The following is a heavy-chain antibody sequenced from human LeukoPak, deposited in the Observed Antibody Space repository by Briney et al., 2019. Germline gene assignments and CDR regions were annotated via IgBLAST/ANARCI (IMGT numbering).Heavy chain of an antibody. V-gene: IGHV1-18*01. CDR3: ARGIRSPLFDY. Sequence: ASVKVSCKASGYTFTHYGITWVRQAPGQGLAWMGWINTYNGDTKCTQKLQGRVTMTTDTSTSTAFMELRNLRSDDSTVYYCARGIRSPLFDYWGLGTLVTVSP. CDR2: INTYNGDT. CDR1: GYTFTHYG. D-gene: IGHD3-16*01. J-gene: IGHJ4*02.